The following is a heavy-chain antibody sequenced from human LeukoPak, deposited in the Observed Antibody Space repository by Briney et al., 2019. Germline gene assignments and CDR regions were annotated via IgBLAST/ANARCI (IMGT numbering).Heavy chain of an antibody. CDR2: IYHSGST. CDR1: GGSISSGGYS. D-gene: IGHD5-24*01. CDR3: ARDNYLSWFDP. J-gene: IGHJ5*02. V-gene: IGHV4-30-2*01. Sequence: SETLSLTCAVSGGSISSGGYSWSWIRQPPGKGLEWIGYIYHSGSTYYNPSLKSRATISVDRSKNQFSLKLSSVTAADTAVYYCARDNYLSWFDPWGQGTLVTVSS.